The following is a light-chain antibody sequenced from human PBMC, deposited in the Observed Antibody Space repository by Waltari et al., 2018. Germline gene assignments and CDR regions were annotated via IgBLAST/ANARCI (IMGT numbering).Light chain of an antibody. CDR3: LLYVGSGIWV. J-gene: IGLJ3*02. CDR2: STN. Sequence: QTVVTQEPSFSVSPGGTVTLTCGLSSGSVSSNFYPLWYQQTPGQAPRTLIYSTNTRSSGVPARFSGSILGNKAALTIGGAQSEDESDYYCLLYVGSGIWVFGGGTKLTVL. V-gene: IGLV8-61*01. CDR1: SGSVSSNFY.